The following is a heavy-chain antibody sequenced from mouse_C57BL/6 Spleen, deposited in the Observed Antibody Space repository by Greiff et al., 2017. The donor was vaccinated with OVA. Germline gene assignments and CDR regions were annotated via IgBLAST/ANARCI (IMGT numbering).Heavy chain of an antibody. Sequence: EVQRVESGGGLVQPGGSMKLSCAASGFTFSDAWMDWVRQSPEKGLEWVAEIRNKANNPATYYAESVKGRFTVSRDDSKSSVYLQMNSLRAEDTGIYYCTIIYDYDGPWFAYWGQGTLVTVSA. J-gene: IGHJ3*01. D-gene: IGHD2-4*01. CDR3: TIIYDYDGPWFAY. CDR1: GFTFSDAW. CDR2: IRNKANNPAT. V-gene: IGHV6-6*01.